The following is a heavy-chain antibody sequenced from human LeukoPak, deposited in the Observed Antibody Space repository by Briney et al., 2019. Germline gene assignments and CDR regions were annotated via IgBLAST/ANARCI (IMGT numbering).Heavy chain of an antibody. CDR2: ISGSGGST. D-gene: IGHD2-2*01. V-gene: IGHV3-23*01. J-gene: IGHJ5*02. CDR3: AKEGADIVVVPAAENWFDP. Sequence: GGSLRLSCAASGFTFSSYSMSWVRQAPGKGLEWVSAISGSGGSTYYADSVKGRLPIPRDNSKNTLYLQMNSLRAEDTAVYYCAKEGADIVVVPAAENWFDPWGQGTLVTVSS. CDR1: GFTFSSYS.